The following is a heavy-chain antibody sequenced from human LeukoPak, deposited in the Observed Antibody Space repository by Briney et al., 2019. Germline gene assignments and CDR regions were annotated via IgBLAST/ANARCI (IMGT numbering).Heavy chain of an antibody. J-gene: IGHJ6*02. V-gene: IGHV3-30*18. CDR3: AKGVVAATNAAYYGMDV. CDR2: ISYDESDK. Sequence: GGSLRLSCAASGFTFSNYGMHWVGQAPGKGLEGVAVISYDESDKYYADSVKGRFTISRDNSKNTLYLQMNSLRPEATAVYYCAKGVVAATNAAYYGMDVWGQGTTVTVSS. D-gene: IGHD2-15*01. CDR1: GFTFSNYG.